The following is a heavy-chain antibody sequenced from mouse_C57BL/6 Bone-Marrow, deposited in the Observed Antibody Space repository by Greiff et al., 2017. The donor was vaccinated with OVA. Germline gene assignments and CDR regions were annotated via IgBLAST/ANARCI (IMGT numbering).Heavy chain of an antibody. CDR3: TRGYSNYYAMDY. J-gene: IGHJ4*01. CDR2: IDPETGGT. Sequence: VQLQQSGAELVRPGASVTLSCKASGYTFTDYEMHWVKQTPVHGLEWIGAIDPETGGTAYNQKFKGKAILTADTSSSTAYMELRSLTSEDSAVYYCTRGYSNYYAMDYWGQGTSVTVSS. CDR1: GYTFTDYE. D-gene: IGHD2-5*01. V-gene: IGHV1-15*01.